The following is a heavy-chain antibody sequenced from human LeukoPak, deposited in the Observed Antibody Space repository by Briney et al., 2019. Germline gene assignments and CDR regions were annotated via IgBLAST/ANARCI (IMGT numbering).Heavy chain of an antibody. Sequence: SETLSLTCAVYGGSFSGYYWSWIRQPPGKGLEWIGEINHSGSTNYNPSLKSRVTTSVDTSKNQFSLKLSSVTAADTAVYYCARALKVWFGELYYFDYWGQRTLVTVSS. CDR2: INHSGST. CDR1: GGSFSGYY. D-gene: IGHD3-10*01. V-gene: IGHV4-34*01. J-gene: IGHJ4*02. CDR3: ARALKVWFGELYYFDY.